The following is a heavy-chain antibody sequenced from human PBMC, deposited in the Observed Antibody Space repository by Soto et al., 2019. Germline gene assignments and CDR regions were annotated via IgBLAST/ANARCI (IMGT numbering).Heavy chain of an antibody. CDR2: ISYDGSNK. Sequence: LRLSCAASGFTFSSYGMHWVRQAPGKGLEWVAVISYDGSNKYYADSVKGRFTISRDNSKNTLYLQMNSLRAEDTAVYYCAKDHYYDSSGYEGLFDYWGQGTLVTVSS. D-gene: IGHD3-22*01. J-gene: IGHJ4*02. CDR1: GFTFSSYG. V-gene: IGHV3-30*18. CDR3: AKDHYYDSSGYEGLFDY.